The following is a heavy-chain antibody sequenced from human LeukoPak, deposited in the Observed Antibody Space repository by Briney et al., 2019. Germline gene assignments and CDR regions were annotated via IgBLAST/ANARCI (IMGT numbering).Heavy chain of an antibody. J-gene: IGHJ4*02. CDR1: GFTFSSYA. CDR2: IPYDGSNK. V-gene: IGHV3-30*04. Sequence: GGSLRLSCAASGFTFSSYAMHWVRQAPGKGLEWVAVIPYDGSNKYYADSVKGRFTISRDNSKNTLYLQMNSLRAEDTAVYYCARTFYDSSGYDFDYWGQGTLVTVSS. D-gene: IGHD3-22*01. CDR3: ARTFYDSSGYDFDY.